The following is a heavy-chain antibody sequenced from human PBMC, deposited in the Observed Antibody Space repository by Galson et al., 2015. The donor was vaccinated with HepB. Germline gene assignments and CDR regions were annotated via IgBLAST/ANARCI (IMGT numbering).Heavy chain of an antibody. Sequence: QSGAEVKRPGASVKVSCKASGYTFTNYDINWVRQATGQGLEWMGWMNPNSGTTGYAQKFQGRLTMTRSTSISTAYMELSSLRSEDTAVYYCARGRPCSSTSCFPFDAFHIWGQGTVVTVSS. CDR1: GYTFTNYD. J-gene: IGHJ3*02. V-gene: IGHV1-8*01. CDR3: ARGRPCSSTSCFPFDAFHI. D-gene: IGHD2-2*01. CDR2: MNPNSGTT.